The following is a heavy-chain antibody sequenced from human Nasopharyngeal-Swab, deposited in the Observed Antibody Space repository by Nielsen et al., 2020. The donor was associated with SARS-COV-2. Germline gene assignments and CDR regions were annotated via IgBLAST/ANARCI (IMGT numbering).Heavy chain of an antibody. D-gene: IGHD6-19*01. J-gene: IGHJ6*02. CDR2: ISSSSSTI. CDR3: TKDSGWLATF. CDR1: GFTFSSYS. V-gene: IGHV3-48*01. Sequence: GGSLRLSCAASGFTFSSYSMNWVRQAPGKGLEWVSYISSSSSTIYYADSVKGRFTISRDNAKNSLYLQMNSLRAEDTALYYCTKDSGWLATFWGQGTAVTVSS.